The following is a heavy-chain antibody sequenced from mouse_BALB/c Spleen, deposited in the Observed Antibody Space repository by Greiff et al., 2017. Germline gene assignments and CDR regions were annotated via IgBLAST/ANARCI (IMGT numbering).Heavy chain of an antibody. J-gene: IGHJ4*01. CDR3: ASYGSSYDYAMDY. CDR1: GFSLTSYG. D-gene: IGHD1-1*01. V-gene: IGHV2-2*02. CDR2: IWSGGST. Sequence: VKLQESGPGLVQPSQSLSITCTVSGFSLTSYGVHWVRQSPGKGLEWLGVIWSGGSTDYNAAFISRLSISKDNSKSQVFFKMNSLQATDTAIYYCASYGSSYDYAMDYWGQGTSVTVSS.